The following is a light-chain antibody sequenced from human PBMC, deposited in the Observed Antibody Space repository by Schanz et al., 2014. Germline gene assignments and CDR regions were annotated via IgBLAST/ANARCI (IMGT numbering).Light chain of an antibody. CDR1: QSVSSNY. V-gene: IGKV3D-20*02. Sequence: EIVLTQSPGTLSLSPGERATLSCRASQSVSSNYLGWYQQKPGQGPRLLIHDASNRAAGIPDRFSGSGFGTDFTLTVSRLEPEDFAVYYCQQRSNWPLTFGGGTKVEIK. J-gene: IGKJ4*01. CDR2: DAS. CDR3: QQRSNWPLT.